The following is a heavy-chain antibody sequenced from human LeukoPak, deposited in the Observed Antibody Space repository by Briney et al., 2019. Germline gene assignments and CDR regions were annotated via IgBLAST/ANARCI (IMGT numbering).Heavy chain of an antibody. J-gene: IGHJ5*02. CDR3: ARGRGSGDWFDP. D-gene: IGHD3-10*01. V-gene: IGHV4-34*01. CDR1: GGSFSGYY. Sequence: PSETLSLTCAVYGGSFSGYYWSWIRQPPGKGLEWIGEINHSGSTNYNPSLKSRVTISVDTSKNQFSLKLSSVTAADTAVYYCARGRGSGDWFDPWGQGTLVTVSS. CDR2: INHSGST.